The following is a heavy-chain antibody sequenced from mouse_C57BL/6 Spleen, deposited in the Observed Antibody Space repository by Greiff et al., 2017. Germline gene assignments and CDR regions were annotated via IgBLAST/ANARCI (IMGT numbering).Heavy chain of an antibody. J-gene: IGHJ3*01. D-gene: IGHD2-2*01. Sequence: VKLQESGAELAKPGASVKLSCKASGYTFTSYWMHWVKQRPGQGLELIGYINPSSGYTKYNQKFKDKATWTADKSSSTAYMQLSSLTYEDSAVYYCARFRDGYAAWFAYWGQGTLVTVSA. V-gene: IGHV1-7*01. CDR2: INPSSGYT. CDR3: ARFRDGYAAWFAY. CDR1: GYTFTSYW.